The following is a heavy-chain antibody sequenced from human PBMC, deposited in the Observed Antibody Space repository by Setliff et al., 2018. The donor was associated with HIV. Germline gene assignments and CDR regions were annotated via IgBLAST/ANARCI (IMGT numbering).Heavy chain of an antibody. V-gene: IGHV1-69*13. CDR1: GGTFSSYR. Sequence: SVKVSCKASGGTFSSYRISWVRQAPGQGLEYMGGVIPGLGTAHYAQRFQGRVTITADESTSTVYMDLSSLRSEDTAMYYCARDAGYSGTSWNYWGQGTLVTVSS. D-gene: IGHD5-12*01. J-gene: IGHJ4*02. CDR3: ARDAGYSGTSWNY. CDR2: VIPGLGTA.